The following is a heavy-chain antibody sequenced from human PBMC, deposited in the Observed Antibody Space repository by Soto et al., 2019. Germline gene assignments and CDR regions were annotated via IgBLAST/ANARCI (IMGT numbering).Heavy chain of an antibody. J-gene: IGHJ4*02. Sequence: GSLRLFSAASGFTFRRYWMTLVRQAPGKGLGWVANIKQDGSEKHHVNSVKGRFTISRDNAKKSMYLQMNSLRAEDTAVYYCARAANYFSDTSGYGYHFDDWGQGTLVSVSS. D-gene: IGHD3-22*01. CDR1: GFTFRRYW. CDR2: IKQDGSEK. V-gene: IGHV3-7*01. CDR3: ARAANYFSDTSGYGYHFDD.